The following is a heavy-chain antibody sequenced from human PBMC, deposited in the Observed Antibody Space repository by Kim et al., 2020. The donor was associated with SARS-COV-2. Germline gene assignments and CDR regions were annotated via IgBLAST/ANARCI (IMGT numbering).Heavy chain of an antibody. CDR2: INHSGST. CDR1: GGSFSGYY. V-gene: IGHV4-34*01. D-gene: IGHD2-2*03. Sequence: SETLSLTCAVYGGSFSGYYWSWIRQPPGKGLEWIGEINHSGSTNYNPSLKSRVTISVDTSKNQFSLKLSSVTAADTAVYYCARGWIFFDYWGQGTLVTVSS. CDR3: ARGWIFFDY. J-gene: IGHJ4*02.